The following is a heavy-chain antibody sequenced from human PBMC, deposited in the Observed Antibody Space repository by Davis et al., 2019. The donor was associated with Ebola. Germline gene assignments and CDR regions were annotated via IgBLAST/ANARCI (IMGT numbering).Heavy chain of an antibody. CDR1: GGSFSGYY. CDR3: GRGPDWFDP. CDR2: INHSGST. Sequence: SETLSLTCAVYGGSFSGYYWSWIRQPPGKGLEWIWEINHSGSTNYNPSLKSRVTLSVDTSKNQFSLELSSVTAAETAVYYRGRGPDWFDPWGQGTLVTVSS. V-gene: IGHV4-34*01. J-gene: IGHJ5*02.